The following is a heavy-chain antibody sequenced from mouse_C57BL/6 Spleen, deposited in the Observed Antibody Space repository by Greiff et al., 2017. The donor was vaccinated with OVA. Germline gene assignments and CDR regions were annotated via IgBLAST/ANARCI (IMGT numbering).Heavy chain of an antibody. J-gene: IGHJ4*01. CDR2: INPNNGGT. CDR1: GYSFTDYN. CDR3: ARERHYAMDY. Sequence: VQLTESGPELVQPGASVKMSCKASGYSFTDYNMHWVKQSPGKSLEWIGYINPNNGGTSYNQKFKGKATLTVNKSSSTAYMELRSLTSEDSAVYYCARERHYAMDYWGQGTSVTVSS. V-gene: IGHV1-22*01.